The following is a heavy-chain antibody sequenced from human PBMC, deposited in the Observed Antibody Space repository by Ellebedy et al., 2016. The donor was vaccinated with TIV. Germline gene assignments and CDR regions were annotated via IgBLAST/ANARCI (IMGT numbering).Heavy chain of an antibody. J-gene: IGHJ2*01. Sequence: ASVKVSCKAFGYTFTSYGISWVRQAPGQGLEWMGWISAYNGNTNYAQKLQGRVTMTTDTSTSTAYMELRSLRSDDTAVYYCAREVDDYPNWYFDLWGRGTLVTVSS. CDR2: ISAYNGNT. CDR3: AREVDDYPNWYFDL. V-gene: IGHV1-18*04. D-gene: IGHD5-24*01. CDR1: GYTFTSYG.